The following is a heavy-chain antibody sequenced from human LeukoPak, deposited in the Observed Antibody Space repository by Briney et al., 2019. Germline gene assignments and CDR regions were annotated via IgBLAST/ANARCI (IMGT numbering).Heavy chain of an antibody. Sequence: GESLKISCKGSGYTLTSYWIAWVRQMPGKGLEWVAIIYPGDSDTRYSPSFQGRVTISADKSTTTAYLQWNSLKASDTAMYYCARLLKQHLELAFDYWGQGTLVTVSS. V-gene: IGHV5-51*01. CDR3: ARLLKQHLELAFDY. D-gene: IGHD6-13*01. J-gene: IGHJ4*02. CDR1: GYTLTSYW. CDR2: IYPGDSDT.